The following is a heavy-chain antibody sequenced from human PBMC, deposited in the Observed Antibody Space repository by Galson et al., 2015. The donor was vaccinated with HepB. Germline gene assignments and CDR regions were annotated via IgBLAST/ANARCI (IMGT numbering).Heavy chain of an antibody. CDR3: ARGSYYYDSSGSFDY. V-gene: IGHV3-33*01. CDR1: GFTFSSYG. CDR2: IWYDGSNK. J-gene: IGHJ4*02. D-gene: IGHD3-22*01. Sequence: SLRLSCAASGFTFSSYGMHWVRQAPGKGLEWVAVIWYDGSNKYYADSVKGRFTISRDNSKNTLYLQMNSLRAEDTAVYYCARGSYYYDSSGSFDYWGQGTLVTVSS.